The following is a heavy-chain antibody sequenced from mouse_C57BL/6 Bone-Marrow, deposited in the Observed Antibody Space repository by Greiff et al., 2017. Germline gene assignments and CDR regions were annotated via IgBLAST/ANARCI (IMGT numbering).Heavy chain of an antibody. D-gene: IGHD2-5*01. CDR2: IRLKSDNYAT. J-gene: IGHJ4*01. Sequence: EVKLVESGGGLVQPGGSMKLSCVASGFTFSNYWMNWVRQSPEKGLEWVAQIRLKSDNYATHYAESVKGRFTISRDDSKSSVYLQMNNLRAADTGIYYCTEHYSNPMDYWGQGTSVTVSS. V-gene: IGHV6-3*01. CDR1: GFTFSNYW. CDR3: TEHYSNPMDY.